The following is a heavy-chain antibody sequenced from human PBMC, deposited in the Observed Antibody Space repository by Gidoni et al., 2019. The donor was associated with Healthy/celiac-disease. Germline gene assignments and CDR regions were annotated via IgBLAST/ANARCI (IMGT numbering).Heavy chain of an antibody. Sequence: EVQLVQSGAEVKKPGESLKISCKGSGYSFTSYWIGWVRQMPGKGLEWMGIIYPGDSDTRYSPSFQGQVTISADKSISTAYLQWSSLKASDTAMYYCARSPGIAAADGPENYYYYYGMDVWGQGTTVTVSS. CDR3: ARSPGIAAADGPENYYYYYGMDV. CDR1: GYSFTSYW. CDR2: IYPGDSDT. V-gene: IGHV5-51*01. D-gene: IGHD6-13*01. J-gene: IGHJ6*02.